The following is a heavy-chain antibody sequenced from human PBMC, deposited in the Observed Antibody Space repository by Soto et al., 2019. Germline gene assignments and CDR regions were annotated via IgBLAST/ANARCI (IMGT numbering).Heavy chain of an antibody. CDR1: GGSFSGYY. J-gene: IGHJ5*02. CDR2: INHSGST. Sequence: QVQLQQWGAGLLKPSETLSLTCAVYGGSFSGYYWSWIRQPPGKGLEWIGEINHSGSTNYNPSLRRRVTISVDTSKNQFSLKLSSVTAADTAVYYCARARYCTNGVCYFSFDNWFDPWGQGTLVTVSS. CDR3: ARARYCTNGVCYFSFDNWFDP. D-gene: IGHD2-8*01. V-gene: IGHV4-34*01.